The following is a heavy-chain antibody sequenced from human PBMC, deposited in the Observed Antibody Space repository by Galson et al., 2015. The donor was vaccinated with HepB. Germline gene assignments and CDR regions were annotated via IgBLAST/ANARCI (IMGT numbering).Heavy chain of an antibody. CDR2: ISGSGLFN. Sequence: SLRLSCAASGFNFRRFAMAWVRQAPGRGLQWVSGISGSGLFNNSADSVTGRFAISRDNSKNTLYLQMNGLGAGDTALYFCARPSDVGSGWTRVEWFFDLWGRGTLVTGSS. V-gene: IGHV3-23*01. CDR3: ARPSDVGSGWTRVEWFFDL. D-gene: IGHD6-19*01. J-gene: IGHJ2*01. CDR1: GFNFRRFA.